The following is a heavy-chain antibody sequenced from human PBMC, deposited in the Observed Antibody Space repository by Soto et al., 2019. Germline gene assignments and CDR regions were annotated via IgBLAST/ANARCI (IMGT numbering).Heavy chain of an antibody. D-gene: IGHD6-19*01. CDR3: ARRHLAVAVSPGCDP. CDR1: GLSITDSEMG. J-gene: IGHJ5*02. V-gene: IGHV2-26*01. CDR2: IDSSGEK. Sequence: QVTLKESGPVLVKPTETLTLRCTVSGLSITDSEMGVSWIRQPPGQPLEWLAHIDSSGEKSYRTFLKSRLAISKDTSKSQIVLTMTNMDPADTATYYCARRHLAVAVSPGCDPWGQGIPVTVSS.